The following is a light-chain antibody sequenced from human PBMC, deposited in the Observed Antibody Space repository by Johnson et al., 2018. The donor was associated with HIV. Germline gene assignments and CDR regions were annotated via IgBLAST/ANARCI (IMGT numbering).Light chain of an antibody. CDR3: GTWDSSLSVGF. Sequence: QSVLTQPPSVSAAPGQKVTISCSGSSSNIGNNYVSWYQQLPGTAPKLLIYENNKRPSGIPDRFSGSKSGTSATLGITGLQTGDEADYYCGTWDSSLSVGFFGTVTKVTVL. V-gene: IGLV1-51*02. CDR1: SSNIGNNY. J-gene: IGLJ1*01. CDR2: ENN.